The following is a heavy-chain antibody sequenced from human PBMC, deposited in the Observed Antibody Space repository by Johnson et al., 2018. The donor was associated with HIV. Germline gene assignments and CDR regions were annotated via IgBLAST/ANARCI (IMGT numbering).Heavy chain of an antibody. CDR2: ISYDGSNK. CDR3: AKPAVWYSSGWYRENAFDI. J-gene: IGHJ3*02. CDR1: GFTFSSYG. Sequence: QVQLVESGGGVVQPGRSLRLSCAASGFTFSSYGMHWVRQAPGKGLEWVAVISYDGSNKFYADSVKGRFTISRDNSKNTLYLQMNSLRAEDTAVYYCAKPAVWYSSGWYRENAFDIWGQGTMVTVSS. D-gene: IGHD6-19*01. V-gene: IGHV3-30*18.